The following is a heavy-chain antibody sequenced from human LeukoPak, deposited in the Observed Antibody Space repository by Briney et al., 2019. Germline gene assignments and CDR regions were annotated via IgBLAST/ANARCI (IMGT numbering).Heavy chain of an antibody. J-gene: IGHJ4*02. CDR1: GFSFSNYW. Sequence: GGSLRLSCAASGFSFSNYWMHWVRQAPGKGLVWVSRINSDGSATSYADSVKGRFTISRDNSKNTLHLQMNSLRAEDTAVYYCARDLLLWFGELSGDSDYWGQGTLVTVSS. CDR2: INSDGSAT. D-gene: IGHD3-10*01. CDR3: ARDLLLWFGELSGDSDY. V-gene: IGHV3-74*01.